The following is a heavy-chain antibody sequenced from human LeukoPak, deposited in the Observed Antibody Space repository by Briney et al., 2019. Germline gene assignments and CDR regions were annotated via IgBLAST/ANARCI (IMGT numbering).Heavy chain of an antibody. V-gene: IGHV3-21*01. CDR2: ISSSSSYI. J-gene: IGHJ4*02. CDR1: GFTFSSYS. Sequence: PGGSLRLSCAASGFTFSSYSINWVRQAPGKGLEWVSSISSSSSYIYYADSVKGRFTISRDNAKNSLYLQMNSLRAEDTAVYYCATAVAGTLGYWGQGTLVTVSS. CDR3: ATAVAGTLGY. D-gene: IGHD6-19*01.